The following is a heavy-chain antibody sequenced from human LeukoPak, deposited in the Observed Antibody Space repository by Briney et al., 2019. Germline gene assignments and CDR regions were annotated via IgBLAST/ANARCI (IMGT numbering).Heavy chain of an antibody. CDR1: GYTFTGYY. CDR3: ARFRSHGDDGFDI. V-gene: IGHV1-2*02. CDR2: IYPNSGGT. D-gene: IGHD3-10*01. J-gene: IGHJ3*02. Sequence: ASVNVSCKASGYTFTGYYIHWVRQAPGQGLEWMGWIYPNSGGTNYAQKIQGRVTMTRDTSISTAYMELSGLRSDDTAMYYCARFRSHGDDGFDIWGQGTMVTVSS.